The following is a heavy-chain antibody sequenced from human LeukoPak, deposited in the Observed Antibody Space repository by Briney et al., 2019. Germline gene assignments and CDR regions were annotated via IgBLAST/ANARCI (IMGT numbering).Heavy chain of an antibody. CDR1: TS. D-gene: IGHD3-22*01. J-gene: IGHJ5*01. CDR2: IGTYGGDT. CDR3: ARDLWNFYDDSGYNRDSDS. Sequence: ASVKVSCKATSLSWVRQAPGQGLEWMGWIGTYGGDTYYAQKFQGRITVTTDTSTSTVYMELRNLRSDDTAVYYCARDLWNFYDDSGYNRDSDSWGQGTLVTVSS. V-gene: IGHV1-18*01.